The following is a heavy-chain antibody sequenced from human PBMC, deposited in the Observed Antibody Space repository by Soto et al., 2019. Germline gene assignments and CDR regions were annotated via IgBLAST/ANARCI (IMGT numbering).Heavy chain of an antibody. D-gene: IGHD6-13*01. Sequence: QVQLQQWGAGLLKPSETLSLTCAVYGGSFSGYYWSWIRQPPGKGLEWIGEINHSGSTNYNPSLTGRVTTAVDTSKETFSLTVSSVTAANTAVYYCARGRKTAAGTLYFDYWGQGTLVTVSS. V-gene: IGHV4-34*01. CDR1: GGSFSGYY. CDR2: INHSGST. CDR3: ARGRKTAAGTLYFDY. J-gene: IGHJ4*02.